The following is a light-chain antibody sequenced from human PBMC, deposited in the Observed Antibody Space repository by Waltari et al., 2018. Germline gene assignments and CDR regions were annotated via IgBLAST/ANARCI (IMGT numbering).Light chain of an antibody. CDR1: SSDVGFYNL. CDR2: GVI. Sequence: QSALTQPASVSGSPGQSITISCTGTSSDVGFYNLVSWYQQHPDKAPKVMVYGVIARPSVVSNRFSGSKSGNTASLTISGLQAEEEADYYCCSYAGRNIWVFGGGTKLTVL. V-gene: IGLV2-23*02. CDR3: CSYAGRNIWV. J-gene: IGLJ3*02.